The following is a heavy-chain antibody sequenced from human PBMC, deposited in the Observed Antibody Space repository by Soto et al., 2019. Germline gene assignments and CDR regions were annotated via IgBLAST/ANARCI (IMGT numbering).Heavy chain of an antibody. V-gene: IGHV4-30-4*01. J-gene: IGHJ3*02. D-gene: IGHD3-22*01. CDR2: IYCSGST. Sequence: QVQLQESGPGLVKPSQTLSLTCTVSGGSISSGDSYWSWIRQPPGRGLEWIGYIYCSGSTSYTPSLKSRVTISVATAKNQSSLKLSSVTAADTAVYYCARAATTYYYDSSGYCYTLDIWGQGTMVTVSS. CDR3: ARAATTYYYDSSGYCYTLDI. CDR1: GGSISSGDSY.